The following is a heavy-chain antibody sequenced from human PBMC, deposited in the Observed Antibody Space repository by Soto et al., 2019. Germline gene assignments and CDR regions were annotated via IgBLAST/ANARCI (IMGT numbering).Heavy chain of an antibody. Sequence: LSLTCTVSGGSISSSSYYWGWIRQPPGKGLEWIGSIYYSGSTYYNPSLKSRVTISVDTSKNQFSLKLSSVTAADTAVYYCASHMWVAVAGTFYFDYWGQGTLVTVSS. D-gene: IGHD6-19*01. J-gene: IGHJ4*02. CDR2: IYYSGST. V-gene: IGHV4-39*01. CDR1: GGSISSSSYY. CDR3: ASHMWVAVAGTFYFDY.